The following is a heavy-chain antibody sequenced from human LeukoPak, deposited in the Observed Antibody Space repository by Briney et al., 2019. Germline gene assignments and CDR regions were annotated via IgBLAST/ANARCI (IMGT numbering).Heavy chain of an antibody. J-gene: IGHJ4*02. CDR3: TRVSELSHDY. V-gene: IGHV3-7*01. CDR1: GFTFSTYW. CDR2: IKRDGSER. Sequence: GGSLRLSCAASGFTFSTYWMSWVRQAPGKGLEWVANIKRDGSERHYVDSVKGRFSVSRDNAKNSPYLQMDSLRVEDTAVYYCTRVSELSHDYWGQGTLVTVSS. D-gene: IGHD1-7*01.